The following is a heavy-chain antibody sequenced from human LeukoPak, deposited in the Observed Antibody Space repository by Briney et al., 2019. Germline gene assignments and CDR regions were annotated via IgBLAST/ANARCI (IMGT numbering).Heavy chain of an antibody. CDR1: AITFRDFY. V-gene: IGHV3-11*01. J-gene: IGHJ4*02. D-gene: IGHD2/OR15-2a*01. CDR2: ITGSGNTI. CDR3: ATFNRGHFEF. Sequence: PGGSLGLSCTASAITFRDFYMSWIRQAPGKGLEWISYITGSGNTIYYADSVKGRFTISRDNVRRSLYLEMNSLRVEDTAVYYCATFNRGHFEFWGQGTLITVSS.